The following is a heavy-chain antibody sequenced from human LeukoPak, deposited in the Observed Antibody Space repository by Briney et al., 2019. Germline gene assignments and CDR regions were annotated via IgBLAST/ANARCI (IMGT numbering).Heavy chain of an antibody. CDR1: GGSISSSIYY. Sequence: PSETLSLTCTVSGGSISSSIYYWGWIRQPPGKGLEWIGSIYYSGSTYYNPSLNSRVIISVDTSKNQSSLKLKSVTAADMAVYYCARLADCSSTSCYDHWGQGTLVTVSS. D-gene: IGHD2-2*01. J-gene: IGHJ4*02. CDR2: IYYSGST. CDR3: ARLADCSSTSCYDH. V-gene: IGHV4-39*01.